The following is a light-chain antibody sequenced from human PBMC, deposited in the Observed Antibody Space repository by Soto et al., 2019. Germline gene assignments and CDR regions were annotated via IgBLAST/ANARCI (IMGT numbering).Light chain of an antibody. J-gene: IGKJ5*01. CDR3: QQYNNWPFS. CDR2: DVS. V-gene: IGKV3-15*01. CDR1: QGVTTN. Sequence: EIVMTQSPAILSVSPGERVTLSCRAGQGVTTNFAWYQQKSGQSPRLLIYDVSTRATGVPARFSGTGSETDFTLTISGLQSEDSAVYFCQQYNNWPFSFGQGTRLEI.